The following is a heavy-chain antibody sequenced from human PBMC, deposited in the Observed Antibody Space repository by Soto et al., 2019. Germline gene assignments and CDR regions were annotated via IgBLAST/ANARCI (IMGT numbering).Heavy chain of an antibody. CDR1: GYTFPNYG. J-gene: IGHJ4*02. CDR2: ISAYKTNI. Sequence: ASVKVSCKASGYTFPNYGITWVRQAPGQGLEWMGWISAYKTNIKYAQKFQGRVTLTTDTSTSTAYMELRSLRSDDTAIYYRARDLDGSGAYYTDFWGQGTLVTVSS. CDR3: ARDLDGSGAYYTDF. V-gene: IGHV1-18*01. D-gene: IGHD3-10*01.